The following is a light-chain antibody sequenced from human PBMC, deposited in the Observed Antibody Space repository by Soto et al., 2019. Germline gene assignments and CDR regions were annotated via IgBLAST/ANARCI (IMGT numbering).Light chain of an antibody. CDR2: LGS. J-gene: IGKJ5*01. V-gene: IGKV2-28*01. CDR1: QSLLHSNGYNY. CDR3: MQALQTPAIT. Sequence: IVMTQSPLSLPVTPGEPASISCRSSQSLLHSNGYNYLEWDLQKPGQSPQLLIYLGSNRASGVPDRFSGSGSGTDFTLKISKVEAEDVGVYYCMQALQTPAITFDQGTRLEIK.